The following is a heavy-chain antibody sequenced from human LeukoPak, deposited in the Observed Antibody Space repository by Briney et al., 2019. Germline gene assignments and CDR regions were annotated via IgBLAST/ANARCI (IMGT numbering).Heavy chain of an antibody. D-gene: IGHD5-12*01. Sequence: ASVKVSCKASGYEFTDFYIHWVRQAPGQRPEWMGWIHPNSGATNYARVFQGRVTMTRDTSISTAYMELGSLKFDDRAVYYCARLRGGFDSGDYWGQGPLVTVSS. CDR1: GYEFTDFY. CDR3: ARLRGGFDSGDY. CDR2: IHPNSGAT. V-gene: IGHV1-2*02. J-gene: IGHJ4*02.